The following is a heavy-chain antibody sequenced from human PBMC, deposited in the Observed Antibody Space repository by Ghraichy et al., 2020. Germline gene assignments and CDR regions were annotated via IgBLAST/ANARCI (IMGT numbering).Heavy chain of an antibody. J-gene: IGHJ3*02. D-gene: IGHD3-22*01. V-gene: IGHV1-18*01. CDR3: ARIGRRAGVGIGVVTDAFDI. Sequence: ASVKVSCKASGYTFTTYGISWVRQAPGQGLEWMGWISTYNSNLNYAQKFEDRVTMTTDTSTSTAYMELRSLRSDDTVVYYCARIGRRAGVGIGVVTDAFDIWGQGTMVTVSS. CDR1: GYTFTTYG. CDR2: ISTYNSNL.